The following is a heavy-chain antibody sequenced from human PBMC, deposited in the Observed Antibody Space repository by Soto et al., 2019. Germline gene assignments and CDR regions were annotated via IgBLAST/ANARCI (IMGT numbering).Heavy chain of an antibody. CDR3: ARGVRFLSWYYYYGMDV. D-gene: IGHD3-3*01. V-gene: IGHV4-34*01. CDR1: GGCFSGYY. CDR2: INHSGST. Sequence: ETLSLSCAVYGGCFSGYYWSWIRQPPGKGLEWIGEINHSGSTNYNPSLKSRVTISVDTSKNQFSLKLSSVTAADTAVYYCARGVRFLSWYYYYGMDVWGQGTTVTVSS. J-gene: IGHJ6*02.